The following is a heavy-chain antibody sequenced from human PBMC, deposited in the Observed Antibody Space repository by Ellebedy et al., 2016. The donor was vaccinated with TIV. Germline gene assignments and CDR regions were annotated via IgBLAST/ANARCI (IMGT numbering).Heavy chain of an antibody. CDR3: ARRGSYGDYAVQINSWSDT. Sequence: PGGSLRLSCEASGFTFGSYWMSWVRQPPGKGLEWVANIRQEGDVKYYVDSVRGRFTVSRDNARNSLYLQMNNLRVEDTAVYYCARRGSYGDYAVQINSWSDTWGQGTLVTVSS. J-gene: IGHJ5*02. CDR2: IRQEGDVK. D-gene: IGHD3-16*01. CDR1: GFTFGSYW. V-gene: IGHV3-7*01.